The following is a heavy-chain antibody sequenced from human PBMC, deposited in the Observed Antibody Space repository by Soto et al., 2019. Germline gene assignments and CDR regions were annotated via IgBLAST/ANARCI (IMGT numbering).Heavy chain of an antibody. D-gene: IGHD3-22*01. CDR2: INPNSGGT. Sequence: VSVKVSCKAPGYTFTNYYVHWVRQAPGQGLEWMGWINPNSGGTNYAQKFQGWVTMTRDTSISTAYMELSRLRSDDTAVYYCARGGGGYYHDAFDIWGQGTMVTVSS. CDR3: ARGGGGYYHDAFDI. CDR1: GYTFTNYY. V-gene: IGHV1-2*04. J-gene: IGHJ3*02.